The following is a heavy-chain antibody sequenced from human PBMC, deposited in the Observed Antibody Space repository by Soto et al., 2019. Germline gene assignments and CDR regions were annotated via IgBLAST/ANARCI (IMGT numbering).Heavy chain of an antibody. J-gene: IGHJ4*02. V-gene: IGHV3-30*18. CDR1: GFTFSSYG. Sequence: QVQLVESGGGVVQPGRSLRLSCAASGFTFSSYGMHWVRQAPGKGLEWVAVITYDGSNKYYADSVKGRFTISRDNSKNTLYLQMNSLRAEDTAVYYCAKETYSRPLDYRGQGTLVTVSS. D-gene: IGHD2-15*01. CDR3: AKETYSRPLDY. CDR2: ITYDGSNK.